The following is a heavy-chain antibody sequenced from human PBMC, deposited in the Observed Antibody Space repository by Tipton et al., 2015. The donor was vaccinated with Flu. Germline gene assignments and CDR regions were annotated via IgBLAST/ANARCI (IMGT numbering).Heavy chain of an antibody. J-gene: IGHJ4*02. CDR3: VRGPPVARRGYFDY. V-gene: IGHV3-7*01. D-gene: IGHD2-15*01. CDR1: EFSFSTYW. Sequence: SLRLSCSASEFSFSTYWMSWVRQLPGKGLEWVASIKQDGSEKYYVDSVKGRFTISRDNTKNSLDLQMITLEAEDTGVYYCVRGPPVARRGYFDYWGQGTLVTGSS. CDR2: IKQDGSEK.